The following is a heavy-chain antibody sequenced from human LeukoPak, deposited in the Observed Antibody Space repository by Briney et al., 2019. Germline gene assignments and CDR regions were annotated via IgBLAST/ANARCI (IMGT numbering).Heavy chain of an antibody. CDR3: AHGTVYQLDY. Sequence: GGSLRLSCAVSGFTFSSYGMSWVRQAPGKGLEWVSAIDHSGGGTYYADSVKGRFTISRDKSKNTLYLQMNSLRAEDTAVYYCAHGTVYQLDYWGQGTLVTVSS. J-gene: IGHJ4*02. V-gene: IGHV3-23*01. CDR2: IDHSGGGT. CDR1: GFTFSSYG. D-gene: IGHD2-2*01.